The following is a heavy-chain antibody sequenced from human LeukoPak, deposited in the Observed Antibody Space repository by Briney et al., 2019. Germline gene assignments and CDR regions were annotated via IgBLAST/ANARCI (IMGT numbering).Heavy chain of an antibody. Sequence: TGGSLRLSCAASGFTFSSYSINWVRQAPGKGLEWVSYISSSSSTIYYADSVKGRFTISRDNAKNSLYLQMHSLRAEDTAVYFCARASYGEGDNWFDPWGQGTLVTVSS. V-gene: IGHV3-48*01. CDR2: ISSSSSTI. J-gene: IGHJ5*02. CDR1: GFTFSSYS. D-gene: IGHD4-17*01. CDR3: ARASYGEGDNWFDP.